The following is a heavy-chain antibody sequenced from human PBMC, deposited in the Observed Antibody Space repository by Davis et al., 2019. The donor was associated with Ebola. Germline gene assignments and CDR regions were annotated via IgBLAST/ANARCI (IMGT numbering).Heavy chain of an antibody. CDR3: TKDTSNIWFDI. CDR2: ISGSGDST. J-gene: IGHJ3*02. CDR1: GFTFSSYA. Sequence: GESLKISCAASGFTFSSYAMSWVRQAPGKGLEWVSAISGSGDSTYYADSVKGRFTISRDNSKNTLYLQMNGLRVEDTAIYYCTKDTSNIWFDIWGQGTMVTVSS. D-gene: IGHD1-26*01. V-gene: IGHV3-23*01.